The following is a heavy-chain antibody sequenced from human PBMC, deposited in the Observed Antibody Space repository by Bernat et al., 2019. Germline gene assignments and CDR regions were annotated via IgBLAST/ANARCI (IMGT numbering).Heavy chain of an antibody. D-gene: IGHD6-19*01. CDR3: ARTQWLVYQLGIFQH. J-gene: IGHJ1*01. CDR1: GFTFSTYW. CDR2: INNDGSNT. Sequence: EVQLVESGGGFLHPGGSLRLSCAASGFTFSTYWMHWVRQAPGKGLVWVSRINNDGSNTNYADSVKGRFTISRDNAKNTLYLQMSSLRAEDTAVYYCARTQWLVYQLGIFQHWGQGTLVTVSS. V-gene: IGHV3-74*01.